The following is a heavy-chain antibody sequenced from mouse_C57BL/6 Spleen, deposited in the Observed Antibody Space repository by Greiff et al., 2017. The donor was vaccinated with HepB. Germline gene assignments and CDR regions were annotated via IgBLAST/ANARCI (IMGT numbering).Heavy chain of an antibody. CDR2: IDPETGGT. D-gene: IGHD3-3*01. J-gene: IGHJ2*01. Sequence: VQLQQSGAELVRPGASVTLSCKASGYTFTDYEMHWVKQTPVHGLEWIGAIDPETGGTAYNQKFKGKAILTADKSSSTAYMELRSLTSEDSAVYYCTREGWDEDFDYWGQGTTLTVSS. CDR3: TREGWDEDFDY. CDR1: GYTFTDYE. V-gene: IGHV1-15*01.